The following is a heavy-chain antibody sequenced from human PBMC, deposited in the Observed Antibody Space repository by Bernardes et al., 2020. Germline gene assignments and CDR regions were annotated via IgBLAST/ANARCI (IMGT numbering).Heavy chain of an antibody. CDR1: GDSVSSNSAA. D-gene: IGHD2-15*01. Sequence: SQTLSLTCVISGDSVSSNSAAWNWIRQSPSRGLEWLGRTYYRSKWYNDYAVSVKSRITINPDTSKNQFSLQLNSVTPEDTAVYYCARDIVVVVAAGTYYYGMDVWGKGTTVTVSS. CDR2: TYYRSKWYN. J-gene: IGHJ6*04. V-gene: IGHV6-1*01. CDR3: ARDIVVVVAAGTYYYGMDV.